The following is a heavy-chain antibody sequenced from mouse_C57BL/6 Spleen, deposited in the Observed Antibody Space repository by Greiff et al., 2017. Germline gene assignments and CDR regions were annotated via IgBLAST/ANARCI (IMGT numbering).Heavy chain of an antibody. CDR3: ARERYSNWYFDV. V-gene: IGHV3-6*01. J-gene: IGHJ1*03. D-gene: IGHD2-5*01. CDR2: ISYDGSN. Sequence: EVQLQESGPGLVKPSQSLSLTCSVTGYSITSGYYWNWIRQFPGNKLEWMGYISYDGSNNYNPSLKNRISITRDTSKNQFFLKLNSVTTEDTATYYCARERYSNWYFDVWGTGTTVTVSS. CDR1: GYSITSGYY.